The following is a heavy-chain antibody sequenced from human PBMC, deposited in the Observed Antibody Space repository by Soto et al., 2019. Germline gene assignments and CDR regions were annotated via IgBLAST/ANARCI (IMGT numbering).Heavy chain of an antibody. CDR3: ARMGTYYYDSNDYYYYGMDV. V-gene: IGHV3-21*01. J-gene: IGHJ6*02. CDR2: ISSSSSYI. Sequence: PGGSLRLSCAAPGFTFSSYSMNWVRQAPGKGLEWVSSISSSSSYIYYADSVKGRFTISRDNAKNSLYLQMNSLRAEDTAVYYCARMGTYYYDSNDYYYYGMDVWGQGTTVTVSS. D-gene: IGHD3-22*01. CDR1: GFTFSSYS.